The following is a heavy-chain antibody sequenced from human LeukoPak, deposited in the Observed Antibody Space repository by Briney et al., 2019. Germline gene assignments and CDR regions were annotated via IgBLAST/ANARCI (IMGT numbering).Heavy chain of an antibody. J-gene: IGHJ3*02. D-gene: IGHD3-9*01. CDR2: ISSSGSTI. V-gene: IGHV3-11*01. Sequence: PGGSLRLSCAASGFTFSDYYMSWIRQAPGKGLEWVSYISSSGSTIYYADSVKGRFTISRDNAKNSLYLQMNSLRAEDTAVYYCARGSMSLRYFDWYLSDAFDIWGQGTMVTVSS. CDR1: GFTFSDYY. CDR3: ARGSMSLRYFDWYLSDAFDI.